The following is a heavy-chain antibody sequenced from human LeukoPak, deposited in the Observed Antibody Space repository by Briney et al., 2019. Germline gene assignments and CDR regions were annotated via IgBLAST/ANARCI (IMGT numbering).Heavy chain of an antibody. V-gene: IGHV3-15*01. CDR1: GFTSSNAW. CDR3: TTDPNTAMVAYYFDY. CDR2: IKCKTDGGTT. J-gene: IGHJ4*02. Sequence: GGSLRLSCAASGFTSSNAWMSWVRQAPGKGLEWVGRIKCKTDGGTTDYAAPVKGRFTISRDDSKNTLYLQMNSLKTEDTAVYYCTTDPNTAMVAYYFDYWGQGTLVTVSS. D-gene: IGHD5-18*01.